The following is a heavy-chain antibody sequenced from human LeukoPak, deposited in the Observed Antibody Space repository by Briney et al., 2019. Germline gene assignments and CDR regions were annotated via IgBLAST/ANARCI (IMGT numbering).Heavy chain of an antibody. Sequence: PGGSLRLSCATSGFTFNYYSMNWVRQAPGKGLEWVSYISSSSTTIYYADSLKGRFTISRDNAKNSLYLQMNSLRAEDTALYYCARVRTYNWNDHTPYDAFDIWGQGTMVTVSS. J-gene: IGHJ3*02. CDR2: ISSSSTTI. CDR1: GFTFNYYS. CDR3: ARVRTYNWNDHTPYDAFDI. V-gene: IGHV3-48*04. D-gene: IGHD1-20*01.